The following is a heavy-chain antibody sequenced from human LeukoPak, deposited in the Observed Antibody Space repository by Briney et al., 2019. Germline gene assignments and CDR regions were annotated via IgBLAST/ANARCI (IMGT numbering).Heavy chain of an antibody. J-gene: IGHJ4*02. CDR1: GYTFIGYY. CDR2: INPHSGGT. V-gene: IGHV1-2*02. Sequence: ASVKLSCKASGYTFIGYYMHWVRQAPGQGLEWMGWINPHSGGTNSEQNFQGRVPMRRDTSISTVYMELSRLRSDDTALYYCAREEVIGDGYNFFDYWGQGTLVTASS. CDR3: AREEVIGDGYNFFDY. D-gene: IGHD5-24*01.